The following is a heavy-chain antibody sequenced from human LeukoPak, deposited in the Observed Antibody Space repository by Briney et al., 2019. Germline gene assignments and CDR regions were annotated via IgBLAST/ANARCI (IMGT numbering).Heavy chain of an antibody. Sequence: PSETLSPTCTVSGGSFSTYYWSWIRQPAGKGLEWIGHIYTSGTTNYNPSLKSRVTMSIDTSKNQFSLKLSSITAADTAVYYCARDAKYYYGSRTYFFFEYWGQGTPLTVSS. J-gene: IGHJ4*02. CDR3: ARDAKYYYGSRTYFFFEY. D-gene: IGHD3-10*01. CDR2: IYTSGTT. CDR1: GGSFSTYY. V-gene: IGHV4-4*07.